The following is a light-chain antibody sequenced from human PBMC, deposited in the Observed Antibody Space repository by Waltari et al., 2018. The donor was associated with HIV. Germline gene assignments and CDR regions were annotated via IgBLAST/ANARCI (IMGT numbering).Light chain of an antibody. V-gene: IGKV3-20*01. Sequence: IVLTQSPGTLSLSPGARVTLSCRASQSVSNNYLAWYQQKPGQAPRLLIYGASNRATGIPDRFSASGSGTDFTLSISRLEPEDFAVYYCQQYGTSLVTFGQGTKLESK. CDR3: QQYGTSLVT. J-gene: IGKJ2*01. CDR1: QSVSNNY. CDR2: GAS.